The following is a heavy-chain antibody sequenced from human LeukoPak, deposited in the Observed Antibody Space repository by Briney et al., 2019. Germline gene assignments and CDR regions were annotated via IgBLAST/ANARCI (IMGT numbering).Heavy chain of an antibody. CDR1: ELTFSSYA. Sequence: GRSLRPSCAPSELTFSSYAMHWVSQPPSHGRGWVAVISSDGSNKYYAVSVKGSFTITRDNSKKTLYLQTNSVRDEDTAVYYCAKDRVSDFWSGYYKDYYGMDVWGQGTTVTVSS. D-gene: IGHD3-3*01. J-gene: IGHJ6*02. V-gene: IGHV3-30-3*01. CDR3: AKDRVSDFWSGYYKDYYGMDV. CDR2: ISSDGSNK.